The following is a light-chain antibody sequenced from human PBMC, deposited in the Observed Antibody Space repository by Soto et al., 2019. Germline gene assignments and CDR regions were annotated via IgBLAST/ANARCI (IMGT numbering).Light chain of an antibody. CDR1: SSDVGGYNY. CDR3: SSYAGSNNVV. V-gene: IGLV2-8*01. Sequence: QLVLTQPPSASGSPGQSVTISCTGTSSDVGGYNYVSWYQQHPGKVPKLMIYEVTKRPSGVPDRFSGSKSGNTASLTVSGLQAEDEADYYCSSYAGSNNVVFGGGTKLTVL. CDR2: EVT. J-gene: IGLJ2*01.